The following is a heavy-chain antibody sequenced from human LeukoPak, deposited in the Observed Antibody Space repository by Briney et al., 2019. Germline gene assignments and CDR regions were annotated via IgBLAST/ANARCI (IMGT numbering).Heavy chain of an antibody. V-gene: IGHV1-18*01. Sequence: ASVKVSCKASGYTFTSYGISWVRQAPGQGLEWMGWIGAYNGNTNYAQKLQGRVTMTTDTSTSTAYMELRSLRSDDTAVYYCARDMGATTSSFFDYWGQGTLVTVSS. D-gene: IGHD1-26*01. CDR3: ARDMGATTSSFFDY. CDR1: GYTFTSYG. J-gene: IGHJ4*02. CDR2: IGAYNGNT.